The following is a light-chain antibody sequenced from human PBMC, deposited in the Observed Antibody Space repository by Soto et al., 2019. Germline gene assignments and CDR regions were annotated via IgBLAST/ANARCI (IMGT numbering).Light chain of an antibody. J-gene: IGKJ4*01. V-gene: IGKV3-15*01. Sequence: ETVMTQSPVTLSVSPGERATLSCRASQSVRDNLAWYQQKPGQPPRLLIYGTSTRATGIPARFSGSGSRTEFTLTISSLQSEDFAVYYCQQYNNWPLTFGGGTKVDIK. CDR2: GTS. CDR1: QSVRDN. CDR3: QQYNNWPLT.